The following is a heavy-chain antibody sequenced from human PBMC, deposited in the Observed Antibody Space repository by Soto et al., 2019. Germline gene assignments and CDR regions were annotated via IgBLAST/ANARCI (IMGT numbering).Heavy chain of an antibody. J-gene: IGHJ6*02. CDR2: ISAYNGNT. CDR3: AREASTVSYYYYGMDV. D-gene: IGHD4-17*01. CDR1: GYTFTSYG. Sequence: QVQLVQSGVEVKKPGASVKVSCKASGYTFTSYGISWVRQAPGQGLEWMGWISAYNGNTNYAQKLQGRVTMTTDTSTSTAYMELRSLRSDDTAVYYCAREASTVSYYYYGMDVWGQGTTVTVSS. V-gene: IGHV1-18*01.